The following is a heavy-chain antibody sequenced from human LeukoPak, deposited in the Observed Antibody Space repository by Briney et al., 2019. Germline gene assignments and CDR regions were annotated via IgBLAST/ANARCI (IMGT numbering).Heavy chain of an antibody. CDR2: ISGNDSST. D-gene: IGHD6-19*01. Sequence: PGGSLRLSCAASGFTFSTYAMSWVRQAPGKGLEWVSAISGNDSSTYYADSVKGRFTISRDNAKNSLYLQMNSLRAEDTAVYYCARERGWEFDYWGQGTLVTVSS. J-gene: IGHJ4*02. CDR3: ARERGWEFDY. CDR1: GFTFSTYA. V-gene: IGHV3-23*01.